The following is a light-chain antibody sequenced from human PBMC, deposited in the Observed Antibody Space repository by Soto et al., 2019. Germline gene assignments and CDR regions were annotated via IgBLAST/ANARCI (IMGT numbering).Light chain of an antibody. Sequence: DIKMNQSPSTVSATIRDGVTITCRASQSISTWLAWYQQKPGKAPKLLIYDASTLESGVPSGFSGSGSGTEFTLTISSLQPDDFATYYCQQYNSYPYTFGQGALLEIK. CDR1: QSISTW. CDR2: DAS. V-gene: IGKV1-5*01. J-gene: IGKJ5*01. CDR3: QQYNSYPYT.